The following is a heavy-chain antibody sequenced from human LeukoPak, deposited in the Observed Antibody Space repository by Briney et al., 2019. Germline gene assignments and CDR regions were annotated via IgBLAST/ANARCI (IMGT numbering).Heavy chain of an antibody. J-gene: IGHJ4*02. CDR1: GGSISSRSHY. Sequence: SETLSLTCTVSGGSISSRSHYWGWIRQPPGKGLEWIGSFFYSGSPYFTPSLKSRVTISVDASKNLLSLKLSSVTAADTAVYYCARHTRQEAEFDYWGQGALVSGSS. V-gene: IGHV4-39*01. CDR2: FFYSGSP. CDR3: ARHTRQEAEFDY.